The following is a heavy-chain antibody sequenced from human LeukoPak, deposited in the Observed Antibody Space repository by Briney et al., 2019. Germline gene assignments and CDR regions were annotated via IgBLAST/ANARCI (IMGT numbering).Heavy chain of an antibody. Sequence: GASVKVSCTASGYTFTSYDINWVRQATGQGLEWMGWMNPNSGNTGYAQKFQGRVTMTRNTSISTAYMELSSLRSEDTAVYYCARGAGYCSSTSCYQSIRFDPWGQGTLVTVSS. V-gene: IGHV1-8*01. CDR3: ARGAGYCSSTSCYQSIRFDP. CDR2: MNPNSGNT. D-gene: IGHD2-2*01. J-gene: IGHJ5*02. CDR1: GYTFTSYD.